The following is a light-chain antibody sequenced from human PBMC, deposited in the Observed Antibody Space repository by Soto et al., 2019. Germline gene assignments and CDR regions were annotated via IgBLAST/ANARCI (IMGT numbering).Light chain of an antibody. J-gene: IGLJ1*01. V-gene: IGLV2-14*01. CDR3: SSYTSSTTLGV. CDR2: GVY. Sequence: QSVLTQPASVSGSPGQSLTISCTGHVSDVGGYEYVSWYQQHPDKAPKLIIYGVYNRPSGVSVRFSGSKSGNTASLTISGLQAEDEAAYYCSSYTSSTTLGVFGTGTKVTVL. CDR1: VSDVGGYEY.